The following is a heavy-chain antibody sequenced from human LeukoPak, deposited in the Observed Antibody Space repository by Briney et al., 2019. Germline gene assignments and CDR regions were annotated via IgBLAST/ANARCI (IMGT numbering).Heavy chain of an antibody. CDR1: GYTFTGYY. CDR3: ARRGVAGHGTGAFDI. Sequence: ASVKVSCKASGYTFTGYYMHWVRQAPGQGLEWMGRINPNSGGTNYAQKFQGRVTMTRDTSISTAYMELSRLRSDDTAVYYCARRGVAGHGTGAFDIWGQGTMVTVSS. D-gene: IGHD6-19*01. V-gene: IGHV1-2*06. CDR2: INPNSGGT. J-gene: IGHJ3*02.